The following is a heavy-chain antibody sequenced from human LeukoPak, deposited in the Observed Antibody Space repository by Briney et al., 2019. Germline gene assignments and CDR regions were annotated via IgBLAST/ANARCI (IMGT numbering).Heavy chain of an antibody. J-gene: IGHJ6*03. CDR3: ARDEVPAVYYYYYYMDV. CDR2: ISSSSSTI. D-gene: IGHD2-2*01. CDR1: GFTFSSYS. V-gene: IGHV3-48*01. Sequence: RGSLRLSCAASGFTFSSYSMNWVRQAPGKGLEWVSYISSSSSTIYYADSVKGRFTISRDNAKNSLYLQMNSLRAEDTAVYYCARDEVPAVYYYYYYMDVWGKGTTVTVSS.